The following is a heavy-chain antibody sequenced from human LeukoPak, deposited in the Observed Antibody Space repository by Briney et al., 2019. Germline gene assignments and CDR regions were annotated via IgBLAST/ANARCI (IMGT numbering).Heavy chain of an antibody. CDR3: ARDTIFGVVTYWFDP. D-gene: IGHD3-3*01. CDR1: GYTFTGYY. J-gene: IGHJ5*02. Sequence: ASVKVSCEASGYTFTGYYMHWVRQAPGQGLEWMGWINPNSGGTNFAQKFQGRVTMTRDTSISTAYMELSRLRSDDTAVYYCARDTIFGVVTYWFDPWGQGTLVTVSS. V-gene: IGHV1-2*02. CDR2: INPNSGGT.